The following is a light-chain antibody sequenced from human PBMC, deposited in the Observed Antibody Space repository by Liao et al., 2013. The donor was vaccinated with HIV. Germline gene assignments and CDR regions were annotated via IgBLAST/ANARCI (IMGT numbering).Light chain of an antibody. CDR1: HIGRKS. CDR2: YDD. V-gene: IGLV3-21*01. J-gene: IGLJ1*01. Sequence: SYVLTQPPSLSVAPGQTARLTCGGDHIGRKSVHWYQQRPGQAPTVVISYDDDRPSGIPERFSGSNSGNTATLTITRVEAGDEADYYCQVWDSNGNHYVFGTGTQVTV. CDR3: QVWDSNGNHYV.